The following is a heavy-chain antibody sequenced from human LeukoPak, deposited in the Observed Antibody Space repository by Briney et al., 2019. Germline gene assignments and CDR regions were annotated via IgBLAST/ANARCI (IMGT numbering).Heavy chain of an antibody. V-gene: IGHV3-23*01. Sequence: GGSLRLSCAVSGITLSNYGMSWVRQAPGKGLEWVAGISGSGGGAQYADSVKGRFTISRDNAKNRLYLHMNSLRAEDTVMYFCAKRGVVIRVFLVGFHKEAYYFDSWGQGVLVTVSS. CDR1: GITLSNYG. CDR3: AKRGVVIRVFLVGFHKEAYYFDS. J-gene: IGHJ4*02. CDR2: ISGSGGGA. D-gene: IGHD3-10*01.